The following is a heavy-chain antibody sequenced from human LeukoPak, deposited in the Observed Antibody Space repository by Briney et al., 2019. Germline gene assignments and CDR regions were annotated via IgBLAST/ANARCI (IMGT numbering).Heavy chain of an antibody. CDR1: GGSFSGYD. V-gene: IGHV4-34*01. CDR3: ERGNGGLGGMDV. Sequence: SETLSLTCAVYGGSFSGYDWSWIRQPPGKGLEWVGEINNSGSTNYSSSLKSRVTISVDTSKNKFSLKVRSVTAADTAVYYCERGNGGLGGMDVWGQGTRVTVSS. CDR2: INNSGST. D-gene: IGHD2-8*01. J-gene: IGHJ6*02.